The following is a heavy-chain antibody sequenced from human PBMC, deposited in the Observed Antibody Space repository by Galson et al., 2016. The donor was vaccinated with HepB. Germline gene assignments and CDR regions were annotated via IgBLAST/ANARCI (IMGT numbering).Heavy chain of an antibody. J-gene: IGHJ4*02. CDR3: ARVRGYSSVWSEAAFYY. D-gene: IGHD6-19*01. V-gene: IGHV1-18*01. Sequence: SVKVSCKASGYTFSNYGISWVRQAPGQGLEWMGWISGYNGNTNYAQKLQGRVTMTTDTSTSTAYMDLRSLRSDDTAVYFCARVRGYSSVWSEAAFYYWGRGTLVTVSS. CDR1: GYTFSNYG. CDR2: ISGYNGNT.